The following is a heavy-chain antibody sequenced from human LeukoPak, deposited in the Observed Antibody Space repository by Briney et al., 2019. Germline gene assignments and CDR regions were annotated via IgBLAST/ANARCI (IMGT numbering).Heavy chain of an antibody. D-gene: IGHD4-17*01. CDR3: AKDGTTVTNYYYYGMDV. CDR2: ISYDGSNK. V-gene: IGHV3-30*18. CDR1: GFTFSSYG. J-gene: IGHJ6*02. Sequence: GGSLRLSCAASGFTFSSYGMHWVRQAPGKGLEWVAVISYDGSNKYYADSVKGRVTISRDNSKTTLYLQINSLRAEDTAVYYCAKDGTTVTNYYYYGMDVWGQGTTVTVSS.